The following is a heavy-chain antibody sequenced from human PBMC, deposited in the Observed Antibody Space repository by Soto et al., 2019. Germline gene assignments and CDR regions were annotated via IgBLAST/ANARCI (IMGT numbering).Heavy chain of an antibody. CDR2: LNHNCGNT. J-gene: IGHJ6*02. CDR3: ARRPAGYYYYGMDV. V-gene: IGHV1-8*01. CDR1: GYTFTSYD. D-gene: IGHD1-1*01. Sequence: QVQLVQSGAEVKKPGASVKVSCKASGYTFTSYDINWVRQATGQAPEWMGLLNHNCGNTGYAQKFQGRDTMTRNTSISTAYMDLSSLRSEDTAVYYCARRPAGYYYYGMDVWGQGTKVTGSS.